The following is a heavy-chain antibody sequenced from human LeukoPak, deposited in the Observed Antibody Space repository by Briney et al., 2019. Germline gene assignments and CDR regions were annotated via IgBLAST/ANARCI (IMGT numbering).Heavy chain of an antibody. V-gene: IGHV1-3*01. CDR3: ARAYCSSTSCHVDY. CDR2: INSGNGNT. Sequence: ASVKVSCKASGYTFTRYAIHWVRQAPGQRLEWMGWINSGNGNTKYSQRFQDRVTITRGTSASTAYMELSSLRSEDTAVYYCARAYCSSTSCHVDYWGQGTLVTVSS. CDR1: GYTFTRYA. D-gene: IGHD2-2*01. J-gene: IGHJ4*02.